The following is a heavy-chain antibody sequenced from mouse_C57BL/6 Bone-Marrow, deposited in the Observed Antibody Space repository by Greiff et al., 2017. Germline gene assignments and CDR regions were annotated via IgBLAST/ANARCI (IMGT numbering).Heavy chain of an antibody. J-gene: IGHJ2*01. V-gene: IGHV5-17*01. Sequence: EVKLVESGGGLVKPGGSLKLSCAASGFTFSDYGMHWVRQAPEQGLGWVAYISSGSSTIYYADTVKGRFPISRDNAKNTLFLQMTSLRSEDTAMYYCARPGGSGDFDYGGQGTTLTLSS. CDR1: GFTFSDYG. D-gene: IGHD6-1*01. CDR2: ISSGSSTI. CDR3: ARPGGSGDFDY.